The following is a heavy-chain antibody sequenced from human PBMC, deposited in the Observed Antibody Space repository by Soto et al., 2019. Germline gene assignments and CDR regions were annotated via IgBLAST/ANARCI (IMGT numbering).Heavy chain of an antibody. CDR3: APGGTTSRVVRIDWLDP. Sequence: SETLSLTCSVSGVSMSGFYWSWIRQSPGQGLEWIGYIYYNGRTTYKPSLRSRVSISADMSKNKFFLNLTSVTAADTAVYYCAPGGTTSRVVRIDWLDPWGPGKMVTVYS. CDR1: GVSMSGFY. J-gene: IGHJ5*02. V-gene: IGHV4-59*13. CDR2: IYYNGRT. D-gene: IGHD3-3*01.